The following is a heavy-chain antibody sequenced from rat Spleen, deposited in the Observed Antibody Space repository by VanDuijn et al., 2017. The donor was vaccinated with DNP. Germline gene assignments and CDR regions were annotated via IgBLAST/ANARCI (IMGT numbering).Heavy chain of an antibody. V-gene: IGHV5-20*01. CDR2: ISYDGGST. CDR3: TTAGAA. J-gene: IGHJ4*01. CDR1: GFTFRDYY. D-gene: IGHD5-1*01. Sequence: EVQLVESGGGLVQPGRSLKLSCAASGFTFRDYYMAWVRQAPTKGLEWVAYISYDGGSTYYGDSVKGRFTISRDNAKSTLYLQMNSLRSEDTATYYCTTAGAAWGQGTSVTVSS.